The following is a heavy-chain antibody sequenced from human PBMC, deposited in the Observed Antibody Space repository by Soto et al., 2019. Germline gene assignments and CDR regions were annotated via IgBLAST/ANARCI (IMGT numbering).Heavy chain of an antibody. Sequence: QVQLVQSGAEVKKPGSSVKVSCKASGGTFSSYTISWVRQAPGQGLEWMGRIIPILGIANYAQKFQGRVTITADKSTSTAYMELSSLRSDDTAVYYCATGWFGELLFRSNFDYWGQGTLVTVSS. D-gene: IGHD3-10*01. CDR3: ATGWFGELLFRSNFDY. CDR2: IIPILGIA. J-gene: IGHJ4*02. V-gene: IGHV1-69*02. CDR1: GGTFSSYT.